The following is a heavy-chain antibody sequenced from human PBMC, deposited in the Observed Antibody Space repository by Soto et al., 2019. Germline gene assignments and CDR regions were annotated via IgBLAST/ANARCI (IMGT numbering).Heavy chain of an antibody. CDR3: ARGQLVWYGDLTPYHRDMDV. CDR1: GGSFEDFY. CDR2: ISHDGGT. V-gene: IGHV4-34*02. J-gene: IGHJ6*02. D-gene: IGHD3-10*01. Sequence: QVQLQQWGAGLLRPSETLSLTCAFYGGSFEDFYWSWVRQSPGKGLEWVGEISHDGGTNYSPSLASRVSISVDTSKNQSSMHLRSVTAADTGLYYCARGQLVWYGDLTPYHRDMDVWGQGTTVTVSS.